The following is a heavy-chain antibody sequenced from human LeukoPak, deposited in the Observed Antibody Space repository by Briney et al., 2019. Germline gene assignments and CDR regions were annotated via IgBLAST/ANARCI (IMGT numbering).Heavy chain of an antibody. CDR3: ARENREGYMFDY. CDR2: INSSGITR. J-gene: IGHJ4*02. CDR1: VFPFIYDQWYY. V-gene: IGHV3-11*01. D-gene: IGHD1-14*01. Sequence: GGSLRLSCAPSVFPFIYDQWYYMTWIRQAPGKGLESVSYINSSGITRHYADSVKGRFTISMDNANNSVFLQMNSLRGEDTAVYYCARENREGYMFDYWGQGTLVTVSS.